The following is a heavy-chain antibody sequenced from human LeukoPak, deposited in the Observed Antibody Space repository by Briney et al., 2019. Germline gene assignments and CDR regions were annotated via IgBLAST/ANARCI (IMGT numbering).Heavy chain of an antibody. CDR3: AKDNEGDCSGGRCSSGPYFDW. J-gene: IGHJ4*02. Sequence: GGSLTLSCAASGFTFSSYGMHWVRPAPGKGLEWVAVISHDGSNKYYADSVKGRFTISRDNSKNTLYLQMNSLRAEDTAVYYGAKDNEGDCSGGRCSSGPYFDWWGQGALVTVSS. V-gene: IGHV3-30*18. CDR1: GFTFSSYG. CDR2: ISHDGSNK. D-gene: IGHD2-15*01.